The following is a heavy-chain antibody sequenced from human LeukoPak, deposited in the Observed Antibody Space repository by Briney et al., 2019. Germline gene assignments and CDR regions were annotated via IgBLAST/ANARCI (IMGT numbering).Heavy chain of an antibody. J-gene: IGHJ5*02. CDR3: ARGDIVMGGGRNWFDP. Sequence: SGTLSLICTVSVGSISNHFCSWIRQPAGKGLEWIGRVSTSGCTCYNPSLKSRVTMSADTSKNQFSLKLTSMTAADTAVYYCARGDIVMGGGRNWFDPWGQGTLVTVSS. CDR1: VGSISNHF. V-gene: IGHV4-4*07. D-gene: IGHD2-21*01. CDR2: VSTSGCT.